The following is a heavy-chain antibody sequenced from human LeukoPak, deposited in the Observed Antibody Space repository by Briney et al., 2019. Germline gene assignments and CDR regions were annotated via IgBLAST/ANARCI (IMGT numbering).Heavy chain of an antibody. D-gene: IGHD3-22*01. CDR1: GGSISSGGYY. V-gene: IGHV4-31*03. CDR3: ARGGDYYYDSSGYPQDY. Sequence: SETLSLTCTVSGGSISSGGYYWSWIRQHPGKGLEWIGYIYYSGSTYYNPSLKRRVTISVDTSKNQFSLKLSSVTAADTAVYYCARGGDYYYDSSGYPQDYWGQGTLVTVSS. CDR2: IYYSGST. J-gene: IGHJ4*02.